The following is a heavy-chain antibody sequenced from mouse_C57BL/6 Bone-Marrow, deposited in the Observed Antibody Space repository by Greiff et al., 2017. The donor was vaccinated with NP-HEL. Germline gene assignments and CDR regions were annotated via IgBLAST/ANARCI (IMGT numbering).Heavy chain of an antibody. CDR2: INPNNGGT. V-gene: IGHV1-18*01. D-gene: IGHD2-1*01. CDR1: GYTFTDYN. Sequence: EVQLVESRPELVKPGASVKIPCKASGYTFTDYNMDWVKQSHGKSLEWIGDINPNNGGTIYNQKFKGKATLTVDKSSSTAYMELRSLTSEDTAVYYCARDPIYYGNYYAMDYWGQGTSVTVSS. CDR3: ARDPIYYGNYYAMDY. J-gene: IGHJ4*01.